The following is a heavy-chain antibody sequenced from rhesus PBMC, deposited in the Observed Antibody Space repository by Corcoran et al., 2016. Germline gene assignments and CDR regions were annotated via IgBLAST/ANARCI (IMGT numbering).Heavy chain of an antibody. Sequence: QVTLKESGPALVKPTQTLTTTCTFSGFSLSTSGMGVGWIRQPAGKALEGLASMYWDDDKYNSTSLKSRLTISKDTSKNQVVLTLTNMDPVDTATYYCARVRGYEDDYGYFNFDYWGQGVLVTVSS. V-gene: IGHV2S1*01. CDR3: ARVRGYEDDYGYFNFDY. J-gene: IGHJ4*01. CDR1: GFSLSTSGMG. CDR2: MYWDDDK. D-gene: IGHD3-9*01.